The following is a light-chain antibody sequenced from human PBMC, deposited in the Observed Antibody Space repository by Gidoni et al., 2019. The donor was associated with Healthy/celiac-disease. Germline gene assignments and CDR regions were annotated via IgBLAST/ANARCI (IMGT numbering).Light chain of an antibody. V-gene: IGKV1-8*01. CDR3: QQYYSYPPWT. CDR2: DAF. Sequence: AIRMTPSPSSLSASTGDRVPIPSRASRGISSYFASYQQQPGNAPKLLLYDAFTLQSGVPPRFSGSGSATDFTLPISCLQSEEFATDYCQQYYSYPPWTFGQGTTVEIK. J-gene: IGKJ1*01. CDR1: RGISSY.